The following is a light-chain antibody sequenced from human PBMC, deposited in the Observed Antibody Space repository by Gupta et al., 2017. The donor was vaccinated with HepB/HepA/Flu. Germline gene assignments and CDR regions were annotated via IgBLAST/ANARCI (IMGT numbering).Light chain of an antibody. Sequence: DIVLTQSPATLSLSPGERATLSCRASQRVSNDLAWYQQKPGQAPRRLIYDASNRATGIPARFSGSGSGTDFTLTISSLEPEDFAVYYCQQRSNWPITFGQGTRLEIK. CDR3: QQRSNWPIT. CDR1: QRVSND. CDR2: DAS. V-gene: IGKV3-11*01. J-gene: IGKJ5*01.